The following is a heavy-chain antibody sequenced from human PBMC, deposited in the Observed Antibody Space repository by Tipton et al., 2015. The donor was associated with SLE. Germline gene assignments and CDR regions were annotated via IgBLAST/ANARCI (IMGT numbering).Heavy chain of an antibody. CDR2: ISTYSGNT. CDR1: GYTFTIYG. V-gene: IGHV1-18*01. Sequence: QLVQSGAEVKKPGASVKVSCKASGYTFTIYGISWERQAPGQGLERMGWISTYSGNTNYAQKLQGRVTMTTDTSTSTAYMELRSLRSDDTAVYYCARSPQWEPPTFDIWGQGTVVTVSS. CDR3: ARSPQWEPPTFDI. J-gene: IGHJ3*02. D-gene: IGHD1-26*01.